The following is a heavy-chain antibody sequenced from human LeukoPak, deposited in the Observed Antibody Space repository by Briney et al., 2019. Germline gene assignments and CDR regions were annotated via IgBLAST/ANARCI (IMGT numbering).Heavy chain of an antibody. V-gene: IGHV4-30-4*01. CDR3: AKTVTTRLYAFDI. Sequence: PSQTLSLTCTVSGRSISSGDYYWSWIRQPPGKGLEWIGYIYYSGSTYYNPSLKSRVTISVDTSKNQNALKQSSVTAADTAVYYCAKTVTTRLYAFDIWGQGTMVTVSS. CDR2: IYYSGST. D-gene: IGHD4-17*01. J-gene: IGHJ3*02. CDR1: GRSISSGDYY.